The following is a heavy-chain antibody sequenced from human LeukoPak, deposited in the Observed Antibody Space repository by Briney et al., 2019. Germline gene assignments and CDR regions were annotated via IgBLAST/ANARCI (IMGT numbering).Heavy chain of an antibody. V-gene: IGHV3-23*01. CDR1: GFTFSSYA. D-gene: IGHD2-2*01. J-gene: IGHJ4*02. CDR3: AQRAQLPKRHFDY. CDR2: ISGSRGST. Sequence: GGSLRLSCAASGFTFSSYAMSWVRQAPGKGLEWVSAISGSRGSTYYADSVKGRFTISRDNSKNTLYLQMNSLRAEDTAVYYCAQRAQLPKRHFDYWGQGTLVTVSS.